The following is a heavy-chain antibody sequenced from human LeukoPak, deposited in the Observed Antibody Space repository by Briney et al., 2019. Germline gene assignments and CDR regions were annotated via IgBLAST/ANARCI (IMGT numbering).Heavy chain of an antibody. Sequence: SGTLSLTCAVSGGSISSSNWWSWVRQPPGKGLEWIGEIYHSGSTNYNPSLKSRVTISVDKSKNQFSLKLSSVTAADTAVYYCARGSGWFGELLPYYYYGMDVWGQGTTVTVSS. J-gene: IGHJ6*02. V-gene: IGHV4-4*02. D-gene: IGHD3-10*01. CDR3: ARGSGWFGELLPYYYYGMDV. CDR2: IYHSGST. CDR1: GGSISSSNW.